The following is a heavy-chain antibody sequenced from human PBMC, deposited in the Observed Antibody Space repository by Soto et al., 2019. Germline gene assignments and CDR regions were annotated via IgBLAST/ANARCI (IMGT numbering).Heavy chain of an antibody. J-gene: IGHJ4*02. CDR3: ERVLHCGNYRFSFDY. D-gene: IGHD1-26*01. V-gene: IGHV3-23*01. CDR2: ISASGGST. CDR1: GITLSNYA. Sequence: EVQLLESGGDLVQPGGSLRLSCAASGITLSNYAMSWVRQAPGKGPEWVSGISASGGSTSYADSVKGRFTISRDNSKNTLYPKMNCVSADHTAVYQCERVLHCGNYRFSFDYLGQGALVTGFS.